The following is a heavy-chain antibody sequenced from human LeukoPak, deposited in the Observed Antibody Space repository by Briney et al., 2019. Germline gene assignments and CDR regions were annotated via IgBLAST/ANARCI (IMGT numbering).Heavy chain of an antibody. CDR2: INPNSGGT. J-gene: IGHJ4*02. Sequence: GASVKVSCKASGYTFTGYYMHWVRQAPGQGLEWMGWINPNSGGTNYAQKFQGRVTMTRDTSISTAYMELSRLRSDDTAVYYCARTPRLHCSGGSCYDFDYWGQGTLVTVSS. CDR3: ARTPRLHCSGGSCYDFDY. V-gene: IGHV1-2*02. CDR1: GYTFTGYY. D-gene: IGHD2-15*01.